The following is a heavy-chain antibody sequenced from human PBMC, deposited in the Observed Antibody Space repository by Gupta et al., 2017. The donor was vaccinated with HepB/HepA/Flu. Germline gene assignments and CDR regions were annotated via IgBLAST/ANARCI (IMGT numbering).Heavy chain of an antibody. V-gene: IGHV4-61*03. D-gene: IGHD3-10*01. CDR2: VSYTGSA. CDR3: ARERALGKYGCFYYYMDA. CDR1: GGSVHIESYP. Sequence: QVQLQESGPGLVKPSETLSLSCSVSGGSVHIESYPWMWLRQSPGKALEWIGHVSYTGSATYSPSLKGRVTISLDTAKRSFSLNLTSVTAADTAIYFCARERALGKYGCFYYYMDAWGKGTTVTVSS. J-gene: IGHJ6*03.